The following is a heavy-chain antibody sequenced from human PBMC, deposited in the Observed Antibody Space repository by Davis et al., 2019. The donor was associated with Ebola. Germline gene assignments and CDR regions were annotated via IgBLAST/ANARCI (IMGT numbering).Heavy chain of an antibody. Sequence: GGSLRLSCAASGFTFSSYAMSWVRQAPGKGLEWVSAISGSGGSTYYADSVKGRFTISRDNSKNTLYLQMNSLRAEDTAVYYCARGDMITFGGVIVGDYWGQGTLVTVSS. CDR3: ARGDMITFGGVIVGDY. CDR1: GFTFSSYA. J-gene: IGHJ4*02. V-gene: IGHV3-23*01. D-gene: IGHD3-16*02. CDR2: ISGSGGST.